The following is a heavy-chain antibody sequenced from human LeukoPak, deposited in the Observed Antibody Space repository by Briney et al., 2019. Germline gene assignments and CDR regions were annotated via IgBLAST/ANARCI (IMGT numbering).Heavy chain of an antibody. CDR2: ISVYNGNT. Sequence: ASVKVSCKASGYTFTTYGISWVRQAPGQGLEWMGWISVYNGNTNYVQNLQGRVTMTTDTSASTAYMELSSLRSEDTAVYYCARDGAAYGYAFDIWGQGTMVTVSS. CDR1: GYTFTTYG. J-gene: IGHJ3*02. V-gene: IGHV1-18*01. CDR3: ARDGAAYGYAFDI. D-gene: IGHD4-17*01.